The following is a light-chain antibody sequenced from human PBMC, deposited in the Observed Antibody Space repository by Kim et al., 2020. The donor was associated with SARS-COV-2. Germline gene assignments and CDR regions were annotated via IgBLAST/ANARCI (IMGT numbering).Light chain of an antibody. CDR1: QSVSSN. Sequence: EIVMTQSPATLSVSPGERATLSCRASQSVSSNLAWYQQKPGQAPRLLIYGASTRATVIPARFSGSGSGTEFTLTISSLQSEDFAVYYCKQYNNWPPWTFGQGTKVDIK. V-gene: IGKV3-15*01. CDR2: GAS. J-gene: IGKJ1*01. CDR3: KQYNNWPPWT.